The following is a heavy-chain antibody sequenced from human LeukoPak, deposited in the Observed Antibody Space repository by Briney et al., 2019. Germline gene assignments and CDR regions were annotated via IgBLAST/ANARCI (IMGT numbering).Heavy chain of an antibody. Sequence: ASVKVSCKASGYTFTSYYMHWVRQAPGQGLEWMGRINPNSGGTNYAQKFQGRVTMTRDTSISTAYMELSRLRSDDTAVYYCARVSYSSGWFDYWGQGTLVTVSS. J-gene: IGHJ4*02. CDR3: ARVSYSSGWFDY. CDR1: GYTFTSYY. V-gene: IGHV1-2*06. CDR2: INPNSGGT. D-gene: IGHD6-19*01.